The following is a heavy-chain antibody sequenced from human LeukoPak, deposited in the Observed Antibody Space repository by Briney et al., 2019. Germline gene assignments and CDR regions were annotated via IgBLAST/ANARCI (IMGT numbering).Heavy chain of an antibody. V-gene: IGHV3-66*01. J-gene: IGHJ4*02. D-gene: IGHD1-7*01. CDR2: IYSGGST. CDR3: LGTSNSFDY. CDR1: GFTFSSYE. Sequence: GGSLRPSCAASGFTFSSYEMNWVRQAPGKGLEWVSVIYSGGSTYYADSVKGRFTISRDNSKHTLYLQMNNLRADDTGVYYALGTSNSFDYWGQGTLVTVSS.